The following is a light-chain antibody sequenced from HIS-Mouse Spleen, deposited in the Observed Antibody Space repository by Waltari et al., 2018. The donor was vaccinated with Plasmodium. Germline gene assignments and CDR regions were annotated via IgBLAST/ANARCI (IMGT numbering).Light chain of an antibody. J-gene: IGLJ3*02. CDR1: ALPKKY. CDR3: YSTDSSGNHRV. V-gene: IGLV3-10*01. CDR2: EDS. Sequence: SHELTQPPSVSVSPAQTARITCPGDALPKKYAYWYQQKSGQAPVLVIYEDSKRPSGIPERFSGSSSGTMATLTISGAQVEDEADYYCYSTDSSGNHRVFGGGTKLTVL.